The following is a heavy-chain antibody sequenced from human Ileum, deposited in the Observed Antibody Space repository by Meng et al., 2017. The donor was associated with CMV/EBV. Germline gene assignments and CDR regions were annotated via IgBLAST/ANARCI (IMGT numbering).Heavy chain of an antibody. Sequence: ASVKVSCKASGYTFTDYHMHWVRQAPGQGLEWMGWVNPRNGGIKYAQRVQDRVTMTRDTSTTTAHMELRNLRSDDTAVYYCAKSLNDFWTGYYPLFDQWGQGTLVTVSP. V-gene: IGHV1-2*02. CDR2: VNPRNGGI. D-gene: IGHD3/OR15-3a*01. J-gene: IGHJ4*02. CDR3: AKSLNDFWTGYYPLFDQ. CDR1: GYTFTDYH.